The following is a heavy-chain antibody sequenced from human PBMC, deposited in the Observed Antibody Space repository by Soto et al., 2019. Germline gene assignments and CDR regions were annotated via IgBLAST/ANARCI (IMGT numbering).Heavy chain of an antibody. J-gene: IGHJ6*02. V-gene: IGHV3-23*01. CDR1: GFTFSSYA. Sequence: GSLRLSCAASGFTFSSYAMSWVRQAPGKGLEWVSAIGGSDNRTYYADSVKGRFTTSRDNSKNTLYLQMSSLRADDTAVYYCAPMDVWGQGTTVTVSS. CDR3: APMDV. CDR2: IGGSDNRT.